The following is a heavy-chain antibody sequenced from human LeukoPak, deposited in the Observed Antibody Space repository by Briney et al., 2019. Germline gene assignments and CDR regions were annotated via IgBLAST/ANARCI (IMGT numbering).Heavy chain of an antibody. CDR3: ASGIVGATRPRTFDY. J-gene: IGHJ4*02. V-gene: IGHV3-21*01. Sequence: GGSLRLSCAASGFTFSSYSMNWVRQAPGKGLEWVSSISSSSSYIYYADSVKGRFTISRDNAKNSLYLQMNSLRAEDTAVYYCASGIVGATRPRTFDYWGQGTLVTVSS. D-gene: IGHD1-26*01. CDR2: ISSSSSYI. CDR1: GFTFSSYS.